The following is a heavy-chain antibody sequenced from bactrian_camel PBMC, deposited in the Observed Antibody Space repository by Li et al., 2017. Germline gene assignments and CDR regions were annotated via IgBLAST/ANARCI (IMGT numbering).Heavy chain of an antibody. V-gene: IGHV3S1*01. D-gene: IGHD2*01. J-gene: IGHJ4*01. Sequence: HVQLVESGGGSVQPGGSLTLSCPTGGFTFSHYWMYWVRQAPGKGLERVALINTGGDTTYYADSVKGRFTISRDNAKNMVYLQMNSLKPEDTAVYYCVKGAYRYITPDIKLGQGTQVTVS. CDR2: INTGGDTT. CDR1: GFTFSHYW.